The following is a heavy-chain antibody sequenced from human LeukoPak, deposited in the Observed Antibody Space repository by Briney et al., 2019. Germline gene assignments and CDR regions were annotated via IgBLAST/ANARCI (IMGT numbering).Heavy chain of an antibody. V-gene: IGHV3-74*01. CDR3: ARRGTGHGMDV. CDR1: GFSFSSYA. D-gene: IGHD1-1*01. J-gene: IGHJ6*02. CDR2: INNDGSSA. Sequence: GGSLRLSCAASGFSFSSYAMHWVRQVPGKGLVWVSRINNDGSSASYVDSVKGRFTISRDNAKNTLFLQMNSLRAEDTAVYYCARRGTGHGMDVWGQGTTVIVSS.